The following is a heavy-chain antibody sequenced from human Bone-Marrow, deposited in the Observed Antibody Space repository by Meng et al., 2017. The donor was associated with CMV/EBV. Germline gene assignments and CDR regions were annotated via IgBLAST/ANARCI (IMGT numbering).Heavy chain of an antibody. D-gene: IGHD2-15*01. CDR3: ASGFVADYHPNYYYYGMDV. CDR1: GFTFGDYA. V-gene: IGHV3-11*04. J-gene: IGHJ6*02. Sequence: GESLKISCTASGFTFGDYAMSWARQAPGKGLEWVSYIGISGSTIYYVDSVKGRFTISRDNAKNSLYLQMNSLRAEDTAVYYCASGFVADYHPNYYYYGMDVWGQGTTVTVSS. CDR2: IGISGSTI.